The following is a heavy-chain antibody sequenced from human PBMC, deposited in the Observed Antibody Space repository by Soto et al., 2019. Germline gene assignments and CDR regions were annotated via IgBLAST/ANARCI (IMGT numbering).Heavy chain of an antibody. V-gene: IGHV1-46*01. CDR2: INPNGAIS. D-gene: IGHD3-10*01. CDR3: AREMTRGVVSHFDP. J-gene: IGHJ5*02. CDR1: GYTFTDYQ. Sequence: QVHLVQSGAQVKKPGASVKVSCEASGYTFTDYQVHWMRQAPGQGLEWMGIINPNGAISSYAEGCEGRVTMXTXTXXSTMYRELSSLKADASAVYYCAREMTRGVVSHFDPWGQGPLVTVSS.